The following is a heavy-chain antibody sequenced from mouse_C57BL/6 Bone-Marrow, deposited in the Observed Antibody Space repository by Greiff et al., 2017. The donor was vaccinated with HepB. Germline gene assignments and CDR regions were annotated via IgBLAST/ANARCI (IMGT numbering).Heavy chain of an antibody. CDR1: GFTFSSYA. Sequence: EVQVVESGGGLVKPGGSLKLSCAASGFTFSSYAMSWVRQTPEKRLEWVATISDGGSYTYYPDNVKGRFTISRDNAKNNLYLQMSHLKSEDTAMYYCAREGYSNYERFAYWGQGTLVTVSA. J-gene: IGHJ3*01. CDR3: AREGYSNYERFAY. D-gene: IGHD2-5*01. CDR2: ISDGGSYT. V-gene: IGHV5-4*01.